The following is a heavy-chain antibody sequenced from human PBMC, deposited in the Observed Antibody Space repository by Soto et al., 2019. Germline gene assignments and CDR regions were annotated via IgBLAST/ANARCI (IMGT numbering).Heavy chain of an antibody. J-gene: IGHJ4*02. CDR3: VKEAPKGSIDD. D-gene: IGHD3-10*01. CDR2: VSPTGDTV. V-gene: IGHV3-9*01. CDR1: GFRFEQYV. Sequence: VQVVASGGGLVQPGRSLRLSCAVSGFRFEQYVMHWVRQAPGKGLECVSTVSPTGDTVAYADSVEGRFTVSRDNAKNSLYLQMNSLKGDDTAFYYCVKEAPKGSIDDWGQGTLVTVSS.